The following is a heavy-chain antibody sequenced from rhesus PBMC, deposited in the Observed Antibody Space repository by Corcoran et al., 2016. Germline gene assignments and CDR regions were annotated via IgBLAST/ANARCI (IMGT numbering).Heavy chain of an antibody. CDR1: CGSCSRNY. V-gene: IGHV4-173*01. D-gene: IGHD1-44*02. CDR3: ARDWGGSYNNYFDY. Sequence: QLQLQASGPGLVKPSEPLSLPCAASCGSCSRNYCRWLRQPPGTGLECIGSISGGGGSTDYNPSLKSRVTISTDTSENQFSLKLSSVTAADTAVYYCARDWGGSYNNYFDYWGQGVLVTVSS. CDR2: ISGGGGST. J-gene: IGHJ4*01.